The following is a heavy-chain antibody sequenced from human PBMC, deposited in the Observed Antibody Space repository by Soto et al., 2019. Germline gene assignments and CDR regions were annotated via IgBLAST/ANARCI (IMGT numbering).Heavy chain of an antibody. CDR2: IYYSGST. CDR3: ARGSLASMSAFDV. CDR1: GASISSGSYY. Sequence: SETLSLTYAVSGASISSGSYYWIWIRQHPGKGPEWIGYIYYSGSTSYNPSLKSRVTVSQDTSNNQVSLRLSSVTAADTAVYFCARGSLASMSAFDVWGQGTMVTVSS. J-gene: IGHJ3*01. V-gene: IGHV4-31*11. D-gene: IGHD2-2*01.